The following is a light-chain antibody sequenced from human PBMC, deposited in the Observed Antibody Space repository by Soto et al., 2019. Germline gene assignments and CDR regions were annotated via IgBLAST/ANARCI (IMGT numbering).Light chain of an antibody. CDR1: QSVSSK. CDR2: DTS. CDR3: QQYNSWPYT. J-gene: IGKJ5*01. V-gene: IGKV3-15*01. Sequence: EIVMTQSPATLSVSPGERAALSCRASQSVSSKLAWYRQRPGQAPRLVIYDTSTRATGVPARFSGSGSGTEFTLTISSLRSEDFAVYYCQQYNSWPYTFGQGTRLEIK.